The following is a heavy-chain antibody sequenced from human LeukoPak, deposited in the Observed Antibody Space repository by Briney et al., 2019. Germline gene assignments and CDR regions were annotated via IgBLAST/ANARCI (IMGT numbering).Heavy chain of an antibody. V-gene: IGHV1-8*01. D-gene: IGHD3-22*01. Sequence: ASVKVSCKASGYTFTSYDINWVRQATGQGLEWMGWMNPNSDNTGYAQKFQGRVTMTRNTSISTACMELSSLRSEDTAVYYCARGNYYDSSGYSSWFDPWGQGTLVTVSS. J-gene: IGHJ5*02. CDR1: GYTFTSYD. CDR3: ARGNYYDSSGYSSWFDP. CDR2: MNPNSDNT.